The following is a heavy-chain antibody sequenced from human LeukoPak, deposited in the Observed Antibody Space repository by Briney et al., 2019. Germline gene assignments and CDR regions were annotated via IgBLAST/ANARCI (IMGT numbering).Heavy chain of an antibody. J-gene: IGHJ4*02. CDR1: GFTFDDYA. D-gene: IGHD3-10*01. CDR2: ISWNSGSI. V-gene: IGHV3-9*01. CDR3: AKDMSYYGSGVPDY. Sequence: PGRSLRLSCAASGFTFDDYAMHWVRHAPGKGLEWVSGISWNSGSICYADSVKGRFTISRDNAKNSLYLQMNSLRAEDTALYYCAKDMSYYGSGVPDYWGQGTLGTVSS.